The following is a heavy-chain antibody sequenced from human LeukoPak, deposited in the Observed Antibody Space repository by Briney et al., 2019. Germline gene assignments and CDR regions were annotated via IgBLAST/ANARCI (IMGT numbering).Heavy chain of an antibody. Sequence: SETLSLTCTVSGGSISSYYWSWIRQPPGKGLEWIGEINHSGSTNYNPSLKSRVTISVDTSKNQFSLKLSSVTAADTAVYYCARAVAGIGSSYTFPQDYWGQGTLVTVSS. CDR1: GGSISSYY. CDR3: ARAVAGIGSSYTFPQDY. CDR2: INHSGST. D-gene: IGHD6-19*01. V-gene: IGHV4-34*01. J-gene: IGHJ4*02.